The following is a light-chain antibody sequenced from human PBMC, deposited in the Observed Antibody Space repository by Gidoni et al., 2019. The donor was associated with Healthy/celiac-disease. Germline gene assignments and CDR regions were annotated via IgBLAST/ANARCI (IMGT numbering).Light chain of an antibody. J-gene: IGKJ2*01. CDR1: QRISSW. CDR2: KAS. V-gene: IGKV1-5*03. CDR3: QQYNSYLYT. Sequence: DIQLTQSPSTLSASVGDRVTITCRASQRISSWLAWYQQKPGKAPKLLIYKASSLESGVPSSLSGSGSGTEFTLTISSLQPDDFATYYCQQYNSYLYTFGQGTKLEIK.